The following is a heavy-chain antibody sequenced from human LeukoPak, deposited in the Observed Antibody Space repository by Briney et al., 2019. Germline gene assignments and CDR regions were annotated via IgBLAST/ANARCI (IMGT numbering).Heavy chain of an antibody. CDR2: IFQSGNT. J-gene: IGHJ5*02. V-gene: IGHV4-30-2*01. CDR3: AGGYRAARGGWFDP. CDR1: GGSISSGGYY. D-gene: IGHD6-6*01. Sequence: SETLSLTCTVSGGSISSGGYYWSWIRQPPGKGLEWIGYIFQSGNTYYNPSLKSRVSISVDRSNNQFSLKLTSVTAADTAVYYCAGGYRAARGGWFDPWGQGTLVTVSS.